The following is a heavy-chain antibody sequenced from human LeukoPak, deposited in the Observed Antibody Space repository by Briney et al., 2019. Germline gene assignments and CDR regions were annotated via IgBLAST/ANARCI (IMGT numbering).Heavy chain of an antibody. Sequence: PSETLSLTCTVSGGSIRSSSYYWGWIRQPPGKGLEWIGSIYYSGSTYYNPSLKSRVTISVDTSKNQFSLKLSSVTAADTAVYYCARLGGGSSWYDNWFDPWGQGTLVTVSS. CDR1: GGSIRSSSYY. CDR2: IYYSGST. J-gene: IGHJ5*02. V-gene: IGHV4-39*01. CDR3: ARLGGGSSWYDNWFDP. D-gene: IGHD6-13*01.